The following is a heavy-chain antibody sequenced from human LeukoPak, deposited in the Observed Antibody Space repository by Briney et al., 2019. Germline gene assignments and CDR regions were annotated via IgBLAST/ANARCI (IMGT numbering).Heavy chain of an antibody. V-gene: IGHV4-39*07. CDR3: ARVRSGYESRLEY. J-gene: IGHJ4*02. CDR2: IYYSGST. D-gene: IGHD5-12*01. CDR1: GGSISSSSYY. Sequence: PSETLSLTCTVSGGSISSSSYYWGWIRQPPGKGLEWIGSIYYSGSTYYNPSLKSRVTISVDTSKNQFSLKLSSVTAADTAVYYCARVRSGYESRLEYWGQGTLVTVSS.